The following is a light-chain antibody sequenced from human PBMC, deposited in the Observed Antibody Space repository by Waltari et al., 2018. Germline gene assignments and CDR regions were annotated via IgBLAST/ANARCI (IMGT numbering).Light chain of an antibody. V-gene: IGLV1-44*01. CDR3: GAWDDKVKAWL. CDR2: ATN. CDR1: LSNFGLNP. Sequence: LTQSPSLSGTPGQRVTISSSGNLSNFGLNPVNWYQQFPGATPRVVMTATNERPSGIPDRFSGSKSGNSASLTISGLRFEDESDFYCGAWDDKVKAWLFGGGTTVTVL. J-gene: IGLJ2*01.